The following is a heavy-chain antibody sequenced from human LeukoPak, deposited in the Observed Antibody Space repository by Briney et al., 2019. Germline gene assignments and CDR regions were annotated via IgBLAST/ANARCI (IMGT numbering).Heavy chain of an antibody. J-gene: IGHJ4*02. CDR3: ARDQSFGSGSFQDF. CDR2: TSGYNGNT. V-gene: IGHV1-18*01. D-gene: IGHD3-10*01. CDR1: GYAFTNYG. Sequence: ASVKVSCKASGYAFTNYGVSWIRQAPGQGLEWMAWTSGYNGNTNFAQKFQGRVAVTTDTSTSTAYMDLRSLRSDDTAVYYCARDQSFGSGSFQDFWGQGTLVTVSS.